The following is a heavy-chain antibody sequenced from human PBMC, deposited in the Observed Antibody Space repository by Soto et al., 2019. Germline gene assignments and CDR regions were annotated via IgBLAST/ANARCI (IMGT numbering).Heavy chain of an antibody. V-gene: IGHV3-48*02. CDR1: GFTFSSYS. Sequence: EVQLVESGGGLVQPGGSLRLSCAASGFTFSSYSMNWVRQAPGKGLEWVSYISSSSSTIYYADSVKGRFTISRDNAKNSLYLQMNSLRDEDTAVYYCARVSLGFGESNVAYWGQGTLVTFSS. CDR3: ARVSLGFGESNVAY. CDR2: ISSSSSTI. J-gene: IGHJ4*02. D-gene: IGHD3-10*01.